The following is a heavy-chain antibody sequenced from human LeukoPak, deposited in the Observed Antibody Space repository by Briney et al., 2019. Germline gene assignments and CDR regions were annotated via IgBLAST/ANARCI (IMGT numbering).Heavy chain of an antibody. V-gene: IGHV4-34*01. D-gene: IGHD2-2*01. J-gene: IGHJ4*02. CDR3: ARHREYCSSTSCYLGDFDY. CDR1: GGSFSGYY. Sequence: SETLSLTCAVYGGSFSGYYWSWIRQPPGKGLEWIGEINHSGSTNYNPSLKSRVTISVDTSKNQFSLKLSSVTAADTAVYYCARHREYCSSTSCYLGDFDYWGQGALVTVSS. CDR2: INHSGST.